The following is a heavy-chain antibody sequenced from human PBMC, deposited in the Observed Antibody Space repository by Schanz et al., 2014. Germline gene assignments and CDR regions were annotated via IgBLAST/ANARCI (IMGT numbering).Heavy chain of an antibody. CDR1: GFTFRDYY. V-gene: IGHV3-11*03. CDR2: ISSGSSYA. Sequence: VQLLDSGGGLVQPGGSLRLSCAASGFTFRDYYMSWIRQAPGKGLEWVSDISSGSSYANYADSVKGRFTISRDNSKNTLYLQMNSLRAEDTAVYYCAKLSSSGRLAGYFDYWGQGALVTVSS. J-gene: IGHJ4*02. CDR3: AKLSSSGRLAGYFDY. D-gene: IGHD6-19*01.